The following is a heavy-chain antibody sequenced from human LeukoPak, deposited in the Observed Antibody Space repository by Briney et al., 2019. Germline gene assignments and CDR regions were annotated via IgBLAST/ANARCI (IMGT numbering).Heavy chain of an antibody. J-gene: IGHJ4*02. CDR1: GESLNYYY. CDR3: ASGAWATRLHS. CDR2: VFDGKTT. D-gene: IGHD5-24*01. Sequence: PSETLSLTCAVYGESLNYYYWSWIRQSPEKGLEWIGEVFDGKTTNYNPSLKSRVTISAVTSSNQFSLNLKSVTAADTAVYYCASGAWATRLHSWAQGTLVIVSS. V-gene: IGHV4-34*12.